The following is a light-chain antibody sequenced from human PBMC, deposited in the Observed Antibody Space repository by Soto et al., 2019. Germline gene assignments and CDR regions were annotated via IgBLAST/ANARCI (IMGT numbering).Light chain of an antibody. CDR2: GAS. J-gene: IGKJ2*01. Sequence: EVVMTQSPATLSVSPGERATLSCRASQSINSNLAWYQQKPGQAPRLLIYGASTRATGIPARFSGSGSGTEFTLTISSLQXXXXXXXYCQQYNNWPPYTFGQGTKL. CDR3: QQYNNWPPYT. V-gene: IGKV3-15*01. CDR1: QSINSN.